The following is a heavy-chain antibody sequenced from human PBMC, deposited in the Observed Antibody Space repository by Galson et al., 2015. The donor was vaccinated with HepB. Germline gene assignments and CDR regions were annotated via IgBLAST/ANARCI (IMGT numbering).Heavy chain of an antibody. CDR3: ARAYIHIPLAATPGFDC. CDR2: INYNGDST. D-gene: IGHD6-19*01. V-gene: IGHV3-64*01. CDR1: GFTFSSYA. Sequence: SLRLSCAASGFTFSSYAMHWVRQAPGKGLEYVSSINYNGDSTYYANSVKGRFIISRDNSKNTLYLQMGSLRDEDMAVYYCARAYIHIPLAATPGFDCWGQGTLVTVSS. J-gene: IGHJ4*02.